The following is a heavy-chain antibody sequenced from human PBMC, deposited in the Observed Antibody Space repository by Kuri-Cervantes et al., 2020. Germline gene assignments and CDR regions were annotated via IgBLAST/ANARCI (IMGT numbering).Heavy chain of an antibody. CDR2: ISAYNGNT. Sequence: ASVKVSCKASGYTFTSYGISWVRQAPGQGLEWMGWISAYNGNTNYAQKLQDRVTMTTDTSTSTAYMELSSLRSEDTAVYYCARDSSSWYIIGYFQHWGQSTLVTVSS. V-gene: IGHV1-18*01. CDR1: GYTFTSYG. J-gene: IGHJ1*01. D-gene: IGHD6-13*01. CDR3: ARDSSSWYIIGYFQH.